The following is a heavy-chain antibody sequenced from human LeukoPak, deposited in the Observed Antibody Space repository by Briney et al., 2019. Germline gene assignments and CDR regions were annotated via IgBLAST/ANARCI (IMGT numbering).Heavy chain of an antibody. CDR2: AFSDGRT. J-gene: IGHJ4*02. CDR3: ARGDFDY. CDR1: GITVSTNY. Sequence: PGGSLRLSRAASGITVSTNYMSWVRQAPGKGLEWVSIAFSDGRTFYADSVKGRFTISRDSSKNTVFLQMNSLRAEDTAVYYCARGDFDYWGQGTLVTVSS. V-gene: IGHV3-53*01.